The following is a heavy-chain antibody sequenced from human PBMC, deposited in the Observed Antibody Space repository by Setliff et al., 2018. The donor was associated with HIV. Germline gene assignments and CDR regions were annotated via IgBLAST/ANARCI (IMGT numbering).Heavy chain of an antibody. V-gene: IGHV3-49*04. CDR1: GFTFGDYR. CDR3: ARNDSPDDC. J-gene: IGHJ4*02. CDR2: IRKTVYGATT. D-gene: IGHD3-22*01. Sequence: GGSLRLSCTPSGFTFGDYRMSWVRQAPGKGLEWVGFIRKTVYGATTEYAASVKGRFTISRDDSKSIAYLQMDSLKSEDTAVYYCARNDSPDDCWGQGTLVTVSS.